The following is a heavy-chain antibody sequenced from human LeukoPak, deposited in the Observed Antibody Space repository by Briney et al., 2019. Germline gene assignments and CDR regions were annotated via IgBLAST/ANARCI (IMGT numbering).Heavy chain of an antibody. CDR2: INPNSGGT. CDR3: ARSAHHDTSGYYIDY. CDR1: Y. D-gene: IGHD3-22*01. Sequence: YMXWVRQAPGQGREWMGWINPNSGGTNYAQKFQARVTITRDTSISTVYMEVNSLRSDDTAVYYCARSAHHDTSGYYIDYWGQGTLVTVSS. J-gene: IGHJ4*02. V-gene: IGHV1-2*02.